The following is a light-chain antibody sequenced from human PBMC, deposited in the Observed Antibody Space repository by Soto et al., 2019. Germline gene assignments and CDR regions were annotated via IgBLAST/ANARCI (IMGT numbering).Light chain of an antibody. Sequence: EIVMTQSPATLSVSPGERATLSCRASQSVSSNLAWYQQKPGQTPKLLIYVASTRATGIPARFSGSESGTEFTLTIGSLQSEDFAVYYCQQYNVWPLTFGGGTKVEFK. CDR2: VAS. J-gene: IGKJ4*02. CDR1: QSVSSN. V-gene: IGKV3-15*01. CDR3: QQYNVWPLT.